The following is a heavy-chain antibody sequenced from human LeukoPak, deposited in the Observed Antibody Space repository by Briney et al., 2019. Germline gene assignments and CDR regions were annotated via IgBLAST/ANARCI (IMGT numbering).Heavy chain of an antibody. V-gene: IGHV4-59*01. CDR1: GGSISSYY. Sequence: MASETLSLTCTVSGGSISSYYWSWIRQPPGKGLEWIGYIYYSGSTNYNPSLKSRVTISVDTSKNQFSLKLSSVTAADTAVYYCARAGRWLQLVEYWGQGTLVTVSS. J-gene: IGHJ4*02. CDR3: ARAGRWLQLVEY. D-gene: IGHD5-24*01. CDR2: IYYSGST.